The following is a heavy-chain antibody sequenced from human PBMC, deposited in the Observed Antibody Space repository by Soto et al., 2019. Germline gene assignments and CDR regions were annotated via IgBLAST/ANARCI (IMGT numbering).Heavy chain of an antibody. CDR1: GYTFFGFW. CDR3: ARRGLGVWGSYRYTSPSWFDP. J-gene: IGHJ5*02. CDR2: IDPGDSSA. V-gene: IGHV5-10-1*01. Sequence: PGESLKISCHGSGYTFFGFWIVWVRQVPGKGLEWVGRIDPGDSSATYSPTFQGHVTISADRSTRSAYLQWRSLRASDTAMYYCARRGLGVWGSYRYTSPSWFDPWGQGTLVTVSS. D-gene: IGHD3-16*02.